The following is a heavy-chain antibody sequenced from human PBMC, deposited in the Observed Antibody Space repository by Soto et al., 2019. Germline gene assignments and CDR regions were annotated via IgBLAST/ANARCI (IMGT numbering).Heavy chain of an antibody. CDR3: ARGRGRFLEWSPRVYYGMDV. Sequence: PSETLSLTCAVYGGSFSGYYWSWIRQPPGKGLEWIGEINHSGSTNYNPPLKSRVTISVDTSKNQFSLKLSSVTAADTAVYYCARGRGRFLEWSPRVYYGMDVWGQGTTVTVSS. CDR1: GGSFSGYY. J-gene: IGHJ6*02. D-gene: IGHD3-3*01. V-gene: IGHV4-34*01. CDR2: INHSGST.